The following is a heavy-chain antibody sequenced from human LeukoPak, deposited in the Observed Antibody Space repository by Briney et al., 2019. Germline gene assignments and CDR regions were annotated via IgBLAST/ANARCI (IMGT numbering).Heavy chain of an antibody. Sequence: ASVKVSCKASGYTFIGHFIHWVRQAPGQGLEWMGWINPNSGSTNYAQKFKGRVTMTRDTSISTTYMELNSLRSDDTALYYCTRDRGYGWYVSDHWGQGTLVTVSS. CDR3: TRDRGYGWYVSDH. J-gene: IGHJ4*02. D-gene: IGHD6-19*01. CDR2: INPNSGST. CDR1: GYTFIGHF. V-gene: IGHV1-2*02.